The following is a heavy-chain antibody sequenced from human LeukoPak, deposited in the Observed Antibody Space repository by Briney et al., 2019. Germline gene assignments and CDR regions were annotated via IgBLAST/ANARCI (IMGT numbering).Heavy chain of an antibody. CDR3: AANGGPFDF. J-gene: IGHJ4*02. Sequence: AGGSLRLSCAASGFTFSSYWMSWVRQAPGKGLEWVANINQHGTDKYYVDSVRGRFTISRDTAKNSLYLQMTSLRAEDTAVYYCAANGGPFDFWGQGTLVTVSS. D-gene: IGHD4-23*01. CDR2: INQHGTDK. CDR1: GFTFSSYW. V-gene: IGHV3-7*05.